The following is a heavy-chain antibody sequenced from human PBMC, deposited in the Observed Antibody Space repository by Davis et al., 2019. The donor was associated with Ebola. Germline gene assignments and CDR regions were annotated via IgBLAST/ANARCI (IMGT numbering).Heavy chain of an antibody. J-gene: IGHJ5*02. CDR3: ARGPIVVVPAAIEVWFDP. Sequence: SEPLSLTCPASGCPSSSYYWSWTRQPPGKGLEWFGYIYSSGSTNYNPSLKSRVTISVDTSKNQFSLKLSSVTAADTAVYYCARGPIVVVPAAIEVWFDPWGQGTLVTVSS. V-gene: IGHV4-59*01. CDR1: GCPSSSYY. D-gene: IGHD2-2*01. CDR2: IYSSGST.